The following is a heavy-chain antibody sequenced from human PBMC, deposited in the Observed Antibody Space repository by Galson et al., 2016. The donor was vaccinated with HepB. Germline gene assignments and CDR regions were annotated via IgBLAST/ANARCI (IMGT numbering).Heavy chain of an antibody. CDR2: ITGGSKTI. J-gene: IGHJ4*02. V-gene: IGHV3-11*01. CDR3: AREDWNYSLD. Sequence: SLRLSCAASSFTFSNYYMSWIRQAPGKGLEWVAYITGGSKTIFYADSVKGRFTISRENAKSSLYLQMNRLREEDTAMYYCAREDWNYSLDWGRGTLVTVSS. CDR1: SFTFSNYY. D-gene: IGHD1-7*01.